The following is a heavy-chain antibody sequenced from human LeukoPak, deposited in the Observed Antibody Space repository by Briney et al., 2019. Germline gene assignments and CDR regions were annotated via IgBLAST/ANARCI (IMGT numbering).Heavy chain of an antibody. J-gene: IGHJ4*02. D-gene: IGHD3-10*01. V-gene: IGHV3-23*01. Sequence: GGSLRLSCAASGFTFSNYAMSWVRQAPGKGLEWVSAISSSGGSTYYADSVKGRVTNSRDNSKKTLYVQMNSLRAEDTAVYYCAKDRYYYGSGSTYFDYWGQGTLVTVSS. CDR3: AKDRYYYGSGSTYFDY. CDR2: ISSSGGST. CDR1: GFTFSNYA.